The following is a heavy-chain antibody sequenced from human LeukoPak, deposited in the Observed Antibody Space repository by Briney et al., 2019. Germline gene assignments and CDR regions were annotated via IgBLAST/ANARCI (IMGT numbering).Heavy chain of an antibody. V-gene: IGHV3-21*01. Sequence: GRSLRLSCAASGFTFSSYSMNWVRQAPGKGLEWVSSISSSSSYIYYADSVKGRFTISRDNAKNSLYLQMNSLRAEDTAVYYCARKLYDSSGYYRPRYFDLWGRGTLVTVSS. CDR2: ISSSSSYI. CDR1: GFTFSSYS. J-gene: IGHJ2*01. CDR3: ARKLYDSSGYYRPRYFDL. D-gene: IGHD3-22*01.